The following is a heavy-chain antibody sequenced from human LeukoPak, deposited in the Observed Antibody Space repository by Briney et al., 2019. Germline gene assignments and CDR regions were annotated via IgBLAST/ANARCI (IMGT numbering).Heavy chain of an antibody. V-gene: IGHV4-59*11. CDR2: IYYSGST. D-gene: IGHD2-15*01. J-gene: IGHJ4*02. CDR1: GGSISSHY. Sequence: SETLSLTCTVSGGSISSHYWSWIRQPPGKGLEWIGYIYYSGSTNYNPSLKSRVTISVDTSKNQFSLKQSSVAAADTAVYYCARDSGGSPGFDYWGQGTLVTVSS. CDR3: ARDSGGSPGFDY.